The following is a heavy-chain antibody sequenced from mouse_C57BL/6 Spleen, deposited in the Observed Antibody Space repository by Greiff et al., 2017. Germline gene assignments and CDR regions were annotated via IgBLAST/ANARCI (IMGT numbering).Heavy chain of an antibody. Sequence: QVQLQQPGAELVKPGASVKLSCKASGYTFTSSWMHWVKQRPGQGLEWIGMIHPNSGSTNYNEKFKSKATLTVDKSSSTAYMQLSSLTSEDSAVYYCARAYYSNYNAMDYWGQGTSVTVSS. D-gene: IGHD2-5*01. CDR3: ARAYYSNYNAMDY. CDR1: GYTFTSSW. CDR2: IHPNSGST. J-gene: IGHJ4*01. V-gene: IGHV1-64*01.